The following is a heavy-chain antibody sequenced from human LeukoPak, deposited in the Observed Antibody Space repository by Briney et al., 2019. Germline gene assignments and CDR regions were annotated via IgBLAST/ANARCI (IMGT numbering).Heavy chain of an antibody. CDR2: SRSGGAHN. J-gene: IGHJ3*01. D-gene: IGHD4-17*01. V-gene: IGHV3-23*01. CDR1: GFTISDYG. CDR3: GRDPNGDYLGAFEF. Sequence: PGGALRLSCAASGFTISDYGLVWVRQAPGKGLEWVSGSRSGGAHNFYAEAVKGRFTISSDNSKNTLYLQMNSRRAYDTAVYYCGRDPNGDYLGAFEFWGQGTTVSVSS.